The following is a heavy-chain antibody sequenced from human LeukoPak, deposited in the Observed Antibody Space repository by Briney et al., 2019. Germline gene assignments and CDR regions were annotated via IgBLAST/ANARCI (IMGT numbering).Heavy chain of an antibody. J-gene: IGHJ6*02. CDR2: ISYDGSNK. Sequence: GGSLRLSCAASGFTFSSYGMHWVRQAPGKGLEWVAVISYDGSNKYYADSVKGRFTISRDNSKNTLYLQMNSLRAEDTAVYYCAKDRYASSGWYGGCYYAMDVWGQGTTVTVSS. D-gene: IGHD6-19*01. CDR1: GFTFSSYG. CDR3: AKDRYASSGWYGGCYYAMDV. V-gene: IGHV3-30*18.